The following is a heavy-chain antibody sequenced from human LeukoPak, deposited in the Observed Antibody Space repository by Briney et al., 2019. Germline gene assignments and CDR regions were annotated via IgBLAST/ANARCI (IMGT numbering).Heavy chain of an antibody. CDR2: IIPILGIA. Sequence: SVKVSCKASGGTFSSYAISWVRQAPGQGLEWMGRIIPILGIANYAQKFQGRVTITADKSTSTAYMELSSLRSDDTAVYYCARDLLPYCGGDCYSGGYWGQGTLVTVSS. V-gene: IGHV1-69*04. CDR3: ARDLLPYCGGDCYSGGY. CDR1: GGTFSSYA. D-gene: IGHD2-21*02. J-gene: IGHJ4*02.